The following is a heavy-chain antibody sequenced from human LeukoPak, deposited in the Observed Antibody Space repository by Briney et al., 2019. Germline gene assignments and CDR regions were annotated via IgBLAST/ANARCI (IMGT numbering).Heavy chain of an antibody. CDR1: GGTFSSYA. V-gene: IGHV1-69*05. CDR3: ARGKATSPHAFDI. D-gene: IGHD5-24*01. J-gene: IGHJ3*02. Sequence: GASVKVSCKASGGTFSSYAISWVRQAPGQGLEWMGRIIPIFGTASYAQKFQGRVTITTDESTSTAYMELSSLRSEDTAVYYCARGKATSPHAFDIWGQGTMVTVSS. CDR2: IIPIFGTA.